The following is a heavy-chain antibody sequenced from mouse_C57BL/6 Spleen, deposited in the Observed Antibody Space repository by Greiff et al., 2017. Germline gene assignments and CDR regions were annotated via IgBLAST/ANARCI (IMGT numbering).Heavy chain of an antibody. D-gene: IGHD1-1*01. J-gene: IGHJ1*03. CDR3: ARRSTTVVADWYFDV. Sequence: VKLQESGPGLVAPSQSLSITCTVSGFSLTSYAISWVRQPPGKGLEWLGVIWTGGGTNYNSALKSRLSISKDNSKSQVFLKMNSLQTDDTARYYCARRSTTVVADWYFDVWGTGTTVTVSS. V-gene: IGHV2-9-1*01. CDR2: IWTGGGT. CDR1: GFSLTSYA.